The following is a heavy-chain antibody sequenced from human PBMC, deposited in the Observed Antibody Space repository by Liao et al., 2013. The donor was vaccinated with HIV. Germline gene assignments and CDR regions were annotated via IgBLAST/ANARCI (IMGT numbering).Heavy chain of an antibody. CDR3: ARGVGPHYFDY. CDR1: GGSISSGNHY. Sequence: QVQLQESGPGLVKPSQTLSLTCTVSGGSISSGNHYWSWIRQPAGKGLEWIGRIYTSGSTNYNPSLKSRVTILVDTSKNQFSLKLSSVTAADTAVYYCARGVGPHYFDYWAQGTLVTVSS. D-gene: IGHD1-26*01. J-gene: IGHJ4*02. CDR2: IYTSGST. V-gene: IGHV4-61*02.